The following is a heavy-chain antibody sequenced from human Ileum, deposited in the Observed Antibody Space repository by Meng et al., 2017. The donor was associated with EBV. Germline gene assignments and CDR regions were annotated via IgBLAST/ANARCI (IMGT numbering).Heavy chain of an antibody. CDR1: GFTFSTYY. CDR3: VYSSSFH. CDR2: ISSTGSTT. V-gene: IGHV3-11*01. J-gene: IGHJ4*02. Sequence: QVQLVGSGGGLVKPGGSRRLSCAAPGFTFSTYYMNWIRQAPGKGLEWVSFISSTGSTTYYADSVKGRFTVSRDNAKNSLFLQMHSLRAEDTAVYYCVYSSSFHWGQGTLVTVSS. D-gene: IGHD6-13*01.